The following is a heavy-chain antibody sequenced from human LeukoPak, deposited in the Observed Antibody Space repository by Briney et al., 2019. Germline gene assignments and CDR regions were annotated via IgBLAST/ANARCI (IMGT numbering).Heavy chain of an antibody. D-gene: IGHD5-18*01. J-gene: IGHJ4*02. CDR1: GFTFSSYA. V-gene: IGHV3-21*01. CDR2: ISSSSSYI. Sequence: KSGGSLRLSCAASGFTFSSYAMSWIRQAPGKGLEWVSSISSSSSYIYHADSVKGRFTISRDNAKNSLFLQMNSLRAEDTAVYYCARSGGWLQPKFKTGFDYWGQGTLVTVSS. CDR3: ARSGGWLQPKFKTGFDY.